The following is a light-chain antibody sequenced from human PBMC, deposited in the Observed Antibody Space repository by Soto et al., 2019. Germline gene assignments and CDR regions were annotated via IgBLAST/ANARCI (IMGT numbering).Light chain of an antibody. CDR3: QQYNTYPIT. V-gene: IGKV1-5*03. CDR2: KAS. Sequence: DIQMTQSPSTLSASVGDRVTITCRASQSISDWLAWYQQKPGKAPKLLIYKASGLESGVPSRFSGSGPGTEFTLTITSLQPDDFATYYCQQYNTYPITFGQGTRLEIK. CDR1: QSISDW. J-gene: IGKJ5*01.